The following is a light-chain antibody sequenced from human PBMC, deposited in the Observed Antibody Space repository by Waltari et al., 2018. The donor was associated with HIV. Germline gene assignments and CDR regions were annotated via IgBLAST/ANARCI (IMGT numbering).Light chain of an antibody. CDR3: QSYDSTLSGSDWV. Sequence: QSVLTQPPSVSGAPGQRVTISCTGSSSNIGAGYDVHWYQQLPGTATKLLIYGNNRRASGVPDRFSGSKSDTSASLAITGLQSEDEADYYCQSYDSTLSGSDWVFGGGTKLTVL. CDR2: GNN. V-gene: IGLV1-40*01. CDR1: SSNIGAGYD. J-gene: IGLJ3*02.